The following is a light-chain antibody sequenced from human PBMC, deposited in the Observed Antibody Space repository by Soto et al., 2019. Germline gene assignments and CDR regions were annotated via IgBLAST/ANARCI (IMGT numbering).Light chain of an antibody. J-gene: IGKJ2*01. V-gene: IGKV3-20*01. CDR2: GAS. CDR1: QSVSSDY. Sequence: EIVLTQSPGTLSLSPGDRATLSCRASQSVSSDYLAWYQQKPGQAPRLLIYGASRGAAGIPDRFSGSGCGTVFTLTISRLEPEDFAVYFCQRYGRSPMFTFGQGTKLEVK. CDR3: QRYGRSPMFT.